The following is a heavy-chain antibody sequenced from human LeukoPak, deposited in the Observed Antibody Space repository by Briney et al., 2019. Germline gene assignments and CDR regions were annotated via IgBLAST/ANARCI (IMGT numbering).Heavy chain of an antibody. V-gene: IGHV4-4*07. CDR3: ARDIRAVSCGGDCYVLDARYTMDV. J-gene: IGHJ6*02. CDR2: IYTSGST. CDR1: GGSISSYY. Sequence: PSETLSLTCTVSGGSISSYYWSWIRQPAGKGLEWIGRIYTSGSTNYNPSLKSRVTMSVDTSKNQFSLKLSSVTAADTAVYYCARDIRAVSCGGDCYVLDARYTMDVWGQGTTATVSS. D-gene: IGHD2-21*02.